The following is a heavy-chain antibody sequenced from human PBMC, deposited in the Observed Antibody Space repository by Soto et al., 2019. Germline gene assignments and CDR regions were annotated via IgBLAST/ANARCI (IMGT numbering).Heavy chain of an antibody. CDR1: GDSISTVDYF. Sequence: SETLSLTCSVSGDSISTVDYFWAWIRQPPGQALEYIGYIYKSATTYYNPSFESRVAISLDTSKSQFSLNVTSVTAADTAVYFCARGRYCLTGRCLPDWFDSWGQGTLVTVSS. D-gene: IGHD2-15*01. CDR2: IYKSATT. CDR3: ARGRYCLTGRCLPDWFDS. J-gene: IGHJ5*01. V-gene: IGHV4-30-4*01.